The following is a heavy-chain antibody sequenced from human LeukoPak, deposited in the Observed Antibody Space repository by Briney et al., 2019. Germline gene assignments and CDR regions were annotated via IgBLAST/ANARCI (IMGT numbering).Heavy chain of an antibody. D-gene: IGHD3-9*01. Sequence: ETLSLTCTVAGYSISSSSYYWGWIRQPPGKGLEWIGSIYYSGSTYYNPSLKSRVTISVDTSKNQFSLKLSSVTAADTAVYYCAREGNRYYDILTGCFDYWGQGTLVTVSS. V-gene: IGHV4-39*07. J-gene: IGHJ4*02. CDR2: IYYSGST. CDR3: AREGNRYYDILTGCFDY. CDR1: GYSISSSSYY.